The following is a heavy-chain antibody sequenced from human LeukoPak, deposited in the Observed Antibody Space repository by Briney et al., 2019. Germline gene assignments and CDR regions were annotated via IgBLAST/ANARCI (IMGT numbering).Heavy chain of an antibody. D-gene: IGHD6-13*01. CDR2: ISSNGGST. CDR3: ARDSRASSWTGWFDP. Sequence: GGSLRLSCAASGFTFSSYAMHWVRQAPGKGLEYVSAISSNGGSTYYANSVKGRFTISRDNSKNTLYLQMGSLRAEDMAVYYCARDSRASSWTGWFDPWGQGTLVTVSS. V-gene: IGHV3-64*01. J-gene: IGHJ5*02. CDR1: GFTFSSYA.